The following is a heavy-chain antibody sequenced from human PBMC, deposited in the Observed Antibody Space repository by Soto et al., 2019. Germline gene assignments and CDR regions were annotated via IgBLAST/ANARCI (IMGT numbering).Heavy chain of an antibody. CDR2: ISAYNGNT. J-gene: IGHJ5*02. D-gene: IGHD3-10*01. CDR1: GYTFTSYG. V-gene: IGHV1-18*01. CDR3: ARLVLWFEEKTGDWYDP. Sequence: ASVKVSCKASGYTFTSYGISWVRQAPGQGLEWMGWISAYNGNTNYAQKLQGRVTMTTDTSTSTAYMELRSLRSDDTAVYYCARLVLWFEEKTGDWYDPWSQGTLVTVSS.